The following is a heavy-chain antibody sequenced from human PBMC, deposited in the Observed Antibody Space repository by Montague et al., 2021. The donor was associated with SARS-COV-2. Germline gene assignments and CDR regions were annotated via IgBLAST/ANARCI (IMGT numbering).Heavy chain of an antibody. J-gene: IGHJ6*03. V-gene: IGHV4-61*02. Sequence: TLSLTCTISGGSISSGSYYWSWIRQPAGKGLEWIGRIYYSGSTYYNPSLKSRVTISVDTSKNQFSLKLSSVTAADTAVYYCARSPHEEKLLYSDYYYYLDVWGKGTTVTVSS. CDR1: GGSISSGSYY. CDR2: IYYSGST. D-gene: IGHD3-10*01. CDR3: ARSPHEEKLLYSDYYYYLDV.